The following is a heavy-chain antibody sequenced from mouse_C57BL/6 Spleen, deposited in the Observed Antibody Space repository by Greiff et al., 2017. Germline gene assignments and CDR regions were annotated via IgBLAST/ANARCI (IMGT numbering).Heavy chain of an antibody. Sequence: QVQLKQSGPGLVQPSQSLSITCTVSGFSLTSYGVHWVRQSPGKGLEWLGVIWSGGSTDYNAAFISRLSISKDNSKSQVFFKMNSLQADDTAIYYCARTNYVGYAMDYWGQGTSVTVSS. V-gene: IGHV2-2*01. CDR3: ARTNYVGYAMDY. D-gene: IGHD2-1*01. J-gene: IGHJ4*01. CDR1: GFSLTSYG. CDR2: IWSGGST.